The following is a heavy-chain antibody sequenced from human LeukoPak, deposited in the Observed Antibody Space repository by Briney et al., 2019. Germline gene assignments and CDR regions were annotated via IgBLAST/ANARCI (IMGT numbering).Heavy chain of an antibody. CDR3: ARDSWFGELLYNWFDP. D-gene: IGHD3-10*01. Sequence: SETLSLTCAVYGGSFSGYYWSWIRQPPGKGLEWIGEINHSGSTNYNPSLKSRVTMSVDTSKNQFSLKLSSVTAADTAVYYCARDSWFGELLYNWFDPWGQGTLVTVSS. CDR1: GGSFSGYY. V-gene: IGHV4-34*01. CDR2: INHSGST. J-gene: IGHJ5*02.